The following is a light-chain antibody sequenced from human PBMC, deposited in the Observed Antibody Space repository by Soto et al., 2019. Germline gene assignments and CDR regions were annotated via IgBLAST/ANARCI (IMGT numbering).Light chain of an antibody. Sequence: DIVMTQSPDSLAVSLGERATINCKSSQSVLYSSNNKNYLTWYQQKPGQPPKLLIYWASTRESGVPDRFSGSGSGTDFTLTISSLQAEDVAVDYCQQYYDTSWTFGQGTKVEIK. J-gene: IGKJ1*01. CDR2: WAS. V-gene: IGKV4-1*01. CDR1: QSVLYSSNNKNY. CDR3: QQYYDTSWT.